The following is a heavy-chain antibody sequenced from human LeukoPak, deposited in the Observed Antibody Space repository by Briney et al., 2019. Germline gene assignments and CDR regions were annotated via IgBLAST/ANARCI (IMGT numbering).Heavy chain of an antibody. CDR1: GFTFSDYY. CDR3: ARDAYSRGIAAADIRTYYYYYMDV. V-gene: IGHV3-11*01. D-gene: IGHD6-13*01. CDR2: ISSSATTI. Sequence: GGSLRLSCAASGFTFSDYYMSWIRQAPRRGLEWVSYISSSATTIYYADSVKGRFTISRDNANNSLYLQMNSLRAEDTAVYYCARDAYSRGIAAADIRTYYYYYMDVWGKGTTVTVSS. J-gene: IGHJ6*03.